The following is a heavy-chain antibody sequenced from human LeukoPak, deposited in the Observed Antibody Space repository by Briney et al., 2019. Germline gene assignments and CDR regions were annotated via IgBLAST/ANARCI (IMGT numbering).Heavy chain of an antibody. Sequence: GGSLRLSCAASGFTFSTYAVNWVRQAPGKGLEWVSTISGSGDSTYYADSVKGRFTISRDNSKNTLYLQMNSLRAEDTAVYYCAKDPSIQTYYYDSSGYSPFDYWGQGTLVTVSS. CDR2: ISGSGDST. CDR1: GFTFSTYA. V-gene: IGHV3-23*01. D-gene: IGHD3-22*01. J-gene: IGHJ4*02. CDR3: AKDPSIQTYYYDSSGYSPFDY.